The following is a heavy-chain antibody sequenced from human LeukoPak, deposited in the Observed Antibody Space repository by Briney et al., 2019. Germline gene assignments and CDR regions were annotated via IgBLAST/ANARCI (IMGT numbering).Heavy chain of an antibody. D-gene: IGHD6-13*01. V-gene: IGHV1-69*13. Sequence: SVKVSCRASGDTLNNYSISWVRQAPGQGLEWMGGIIPIFSTANYAQKFQGRVTITADESTNTAYMELSSLTSDDTAVYYCARGYSRWSIPTSSYYYRMDLWGQGTTVAVSS. CDR2: IIPIFSTA. J-gene: IGHJ6*02. CDR3: ARGYSRWSIPTSSYYYRMDL. CDR1: GDTLNNYS.